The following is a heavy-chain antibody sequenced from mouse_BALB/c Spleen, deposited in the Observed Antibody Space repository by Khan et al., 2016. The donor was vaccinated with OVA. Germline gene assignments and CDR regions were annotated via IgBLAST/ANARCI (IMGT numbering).Heavy chain of an antibody. CDR1: GFPLSRYS. CDR2: IWAGGST. Sequence: QVQLKQSGPGLVAPSQSLSITCTVSGFPLSRYSVHWVRQPPGKGLEWLGMIWAGGSTDYNSALKSRLSINKDNSKSQVFLKLNSLQTDDTAIYYCVRNRGGVSYWYVDVWGAGTTVTVSS. D-gene: IGHD3-3*01. CDR3: VRNRGGVSYWYVDV. V-gene: IGHV2-6-4*01. J-gene: IGHJ1*01.